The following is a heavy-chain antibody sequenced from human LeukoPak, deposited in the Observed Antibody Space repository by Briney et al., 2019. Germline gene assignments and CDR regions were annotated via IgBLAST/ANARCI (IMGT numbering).Heavy chain of an antibody. J-gene: IGHJ4*02. CDR2: RRDNDET. CDR3: ARASWVSDPDAVR. V-gene: IGHV3-23*01. D-gene: IGHD3-10*01. Sequence: GGSLRLSCAASGISFRNYAMSWVRQAPARGPGWVSSRRDNDETFYEDSVKGRFTLSRDDSRNTVYLQLNNLRVEGTAIYYCARASWVSDPDAVRWGQGTQVTVSS. CDR1: GISFRNYA.